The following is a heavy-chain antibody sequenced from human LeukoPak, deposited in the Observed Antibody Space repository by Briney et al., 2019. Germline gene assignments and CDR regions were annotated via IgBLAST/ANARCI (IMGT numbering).Heavy chain of an antibody. J-gene: IGHJ4*02. CDR3: ARERSYFDY. V-gene: IGHV3-66*01. CDR1: GFTVSNNY. Sequence: GGSLRLSCVVSGFTVSNNYMNWVRQAPGKGLEWLSIIYNDGTTYYADSVRGRFTISRDNSKSTIYLQMNSLRAEDTAVYYCARERSYFDYWGQGTLVTVSS. CDR2: IYNDGTT.